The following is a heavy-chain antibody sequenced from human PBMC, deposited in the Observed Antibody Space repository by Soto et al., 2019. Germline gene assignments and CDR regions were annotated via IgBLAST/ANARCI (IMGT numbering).Heavy chain of an antibody. CDR1: GGTFSSYA. Sequence: SVKVSCKASGGTFSSYAISWVRQAPGQGLEWMGGIIPIFGTANYAQKFQGRVTITADKSTSTAYMELSSLRSEDTAVYYCARESRGYDFWSGYLDASDIWGQGTMATVSS. CDR3: ARESRGYDFWSGYLDASDI. D-gene: IGHD3-3*01. CDR2: IIPIFGTA. J-gene: IGHJ3*02. V-gene: IGHV1-69*06.